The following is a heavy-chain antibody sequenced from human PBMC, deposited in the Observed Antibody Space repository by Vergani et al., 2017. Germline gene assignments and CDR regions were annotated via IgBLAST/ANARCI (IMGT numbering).Heavy chain of an antibody. J-gene: IGHJ3*02. Sequence: QVQLQESGPGLVKPPGTLSLTCAVSGDSISSSCWWSWVRQPPGKGLKWIGDIYHSGSTNYNPSLKSRVTISVDKSKNQFSLKLSSVTAADTAVYYGARVATPDSTGYPNAFDIWGQGTMVTVSS. CDR1: GDSISSSCW. CDR3: ARVATPDSTGYPNAFDI. V-gene: IGHV4-4*03. CDR2: IYHSGST. D-gene: IGHD3-22*01.